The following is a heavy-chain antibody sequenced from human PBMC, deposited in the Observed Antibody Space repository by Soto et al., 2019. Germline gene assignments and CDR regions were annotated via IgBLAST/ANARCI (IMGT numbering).Heavy chain of an antibody. CDR2: VFHTGST. V-gene: IGHV4-4*02. Sequence: SETLSLTCAVSGDSISSSVWWTWVRQPPGKGLEWIGEVFHTGSTNYNPSLKSRVTISVDTSKNQFSLKLSSVTAADTAVYYCARVAHGFDPWGQGTLVTVSS. J-gene: IGHJ5*02. CDR1: GDSISSSVW. CDR3: ARVAHGFDP.